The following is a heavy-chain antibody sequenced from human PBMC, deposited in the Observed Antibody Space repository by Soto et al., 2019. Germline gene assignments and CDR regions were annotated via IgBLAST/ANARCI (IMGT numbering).Heavy chain of an antibody. CDR3: ARLLTPTAAGQPERPTNNYYYGMDV. CDR1: GFTFSYYS. D-gene: IGHD6-13*01. CDR2: ISSSSRYL. J-gene: IGHJ6*02. Sequence: EEQLVESGGDLVKPGGSLRLSCEASGFTFSYYSMNWVRQAPGKGLEWVSSISSSSRYLYYSDSVKGRFTMSRDNAKNSLYLHMNSLRAEDTAVYFCARLLTPTAAGQPERPTNNYYYGMDVWGQGTTVTVSS. V-gene: IGHV3-21*01.